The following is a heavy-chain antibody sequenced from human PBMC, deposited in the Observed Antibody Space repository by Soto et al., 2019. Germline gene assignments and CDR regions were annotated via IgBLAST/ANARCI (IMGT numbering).Heavy chain of an antibody. Sequence: ASVNFSCKASGYTFTDYYMHWVRQAPVQGLEWMGWINPNSGGTNYAQNFQGRVTMTRDTSISTAYMELSRLRSDETAVYYCARVGDTAMVIWGMDVWGQGTTVTVSS. CDR3: ARVGDTAMVIWGMDV. CDR1: GYTFTDYY. D-gene: IGHD5-18*01. V-gene: IGHV1-2*02. J-gene: IGHJ6*02. CDR2: INPNSGGT.